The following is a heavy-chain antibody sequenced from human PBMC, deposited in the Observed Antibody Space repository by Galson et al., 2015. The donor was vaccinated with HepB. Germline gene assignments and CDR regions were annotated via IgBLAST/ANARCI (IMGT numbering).Heavy chain of an antibody. D-gene: IGHD3-10*01. CDR3: ARNVAGPFGSGSYGYYYYGMDV. Sequence: SVKVSCKALGYTFTDYYIHWVRQAPGQGLEWMGWIKPDSGGTNYAQKFQGWVTMTRETSISTAYMELRRLRSDDTAAYYCARNVAGPFGSGSYGYYYYGMDVWGQGTTVTVSS. J-gene: IGHJ6*02. V-gene: IGHV1-2*04. CDR2: IKPDSGGT. CDR1: GYTFTDYY.